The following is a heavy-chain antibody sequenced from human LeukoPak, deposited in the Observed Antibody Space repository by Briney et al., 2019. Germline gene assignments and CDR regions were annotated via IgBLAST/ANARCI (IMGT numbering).Heavy chain of an antibody. Sequence: PGGSLRLSCAASGFTFSSYEMNWVRQAPGKGLEWVSYISSSGSTIYYADSVKGRFTISRDNAKNSLYLQMNSLRAEDTAVYYCATFTPIVDYDSGTGEGGWGQGTLVTVSS. CDR2: ISSSGSTI. CDR1: GFTFSSYE. J-gene: IGHJ4*02. V-gene: IGHV3-48*03. CDR3: ATFTPIVDYDSGTGEGG. D-gene: IGHD3-10*01.